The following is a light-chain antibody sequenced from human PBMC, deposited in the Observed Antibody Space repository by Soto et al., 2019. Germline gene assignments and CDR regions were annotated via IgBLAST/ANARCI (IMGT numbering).Light chain of an antibody. Sequence: EIVMTQSPVTLSLSPGDTATLSCRASHDVTRRLAWYQVKHGQAPRLLIYDASTRATGLPARFSGTGSATDFTLTISSLQSEDFAVYYCQHYTNWPLTFGGGTKVEI. J-gene: IGKJ4*01. CDR1: HDVTRR. CDR2: DAS. V-gene: IGKV3-15*01. CDR3: QHYTNWPLT.